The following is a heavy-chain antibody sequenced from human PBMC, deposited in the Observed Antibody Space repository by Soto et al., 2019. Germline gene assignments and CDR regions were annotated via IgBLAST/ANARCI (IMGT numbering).Heavy chain of an antibody. V-gene: IGHV3-23*01. CDR1: GFTFSSYA. D-gene: IGHD3-16*02. J-gene: IGHJ3*02. CDR2: ISGSGGST. Sequence: AGGSLRLSCAASGFTFSSYAMSWVRQAPGKGLEWVSAISGSGGSTYYADSVKARFTISRDNSKNTLYLQMNSLRAEHTAVYYCAIDRKPLRLATPMSTFGGVIVPDAFDIWGQGTMVTVSS. CDR3: AIDRKPLRLATPMSTFGGVIVPDAFDI.